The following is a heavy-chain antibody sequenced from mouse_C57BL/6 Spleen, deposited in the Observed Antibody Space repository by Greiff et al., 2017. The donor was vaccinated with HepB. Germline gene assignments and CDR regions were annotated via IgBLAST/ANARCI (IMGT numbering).Heavy chain of an antibody. CDR1: GYTFTSYG. J-gene: IGHJ2*01. V-gene: IGHV1-81*01. Sequence: LQESGAELARPGASVKLSCKASGYTFTSYGISWVKQRTGQGLEWIGEIYPRSGNTYYNEKFKGKATLTADKSSSTAYMELRSLTSEDSAVYFCARRTVVAKGYWGQGTTLTVSS. CDR3: ARRTVVAKGY. CDR2: IYPRSGNT. D-gene: IGHD1-1*01.